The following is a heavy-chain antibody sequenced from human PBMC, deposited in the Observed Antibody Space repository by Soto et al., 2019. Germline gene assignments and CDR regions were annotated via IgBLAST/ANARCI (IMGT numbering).Heavy chain of an antibody. V-gene: IGHV1-18*01. CDR3: ARALEEQLGDPNWFDP. J-gene: IGHJ5*02. D-gene: IGHD6-6*01. CDR2: ISAYNGNT. Sequence: GASVKVSCKASGYTFTSYGISWVRQAPGQGLEWMGWISAYNGNTNYAQKLQGRVTMTTDTSTSTAYMELRSLRSDDTAVYYCARALEEQLGDPNWFDPWGQGTLVTVSS. CDR1: GYTFTSYG.